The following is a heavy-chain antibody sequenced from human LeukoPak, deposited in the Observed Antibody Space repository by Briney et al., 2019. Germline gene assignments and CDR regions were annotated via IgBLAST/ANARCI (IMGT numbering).Heavy chain of an antibody. CDR2: INAGNGNT. CDR1: GYTFTSYA. Sequence: EASVKVSCKASGYTFTSYAMHWVRQAPGQRLEWMGWINAGNGNTKYSQKFQGRVTITRDTSASTAYMELSSLRSEDTAVYYCARGGLVIKPSFDLWGRGTLVTVSS. D-gene: IGHD2/OR15-2a*01. J-gene: IGHJ2*01. V-gene: IGHV1-3*01. CDR3: ARGGLVIKPSFDL.